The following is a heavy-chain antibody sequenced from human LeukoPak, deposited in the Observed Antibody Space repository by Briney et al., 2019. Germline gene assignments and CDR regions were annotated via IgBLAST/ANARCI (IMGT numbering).Heavy chain of an antibody. Sequence: AGGSLRLSCAASGFTFSDYYMSWIRQAPGKGLEWVSSISSSSSYIYYADSVKGRFTISRDNAKNSLYLQMNSLRAEDTAVYYCARGDLDTAMVRRYYFDYWGQGTLVTVSS. CDR1: GFTFSDYY. J-gene: IGHJ4*02. V-gene: IGHV3-11*06. CDR2: ISSSSSYI. D-gene: IGHD5-18*01. CDR3: ARGDLDTAMVRRYYFDY.